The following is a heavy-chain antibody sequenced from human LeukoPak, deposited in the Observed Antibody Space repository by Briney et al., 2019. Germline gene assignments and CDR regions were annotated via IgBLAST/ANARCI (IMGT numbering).Heavy chain of an antibody. Sequence: GSLRLSCAASGFTVSSNYMSWIRQPPGKGLEWIGEINHSGSTNYNPSLKSRVTISVDTSKNQFSLKLSSVTAADTAVYYCARRGRVGAAVYWGQGTLVTVSS. V-gene: IGHV4-34*01. CDR1: GFTVSSNY. CDR2: INHSGST. J-gene: IGHJ4*02. CDR3: ARRGRVGAAVY. D-gene: IGHD1-26*01.